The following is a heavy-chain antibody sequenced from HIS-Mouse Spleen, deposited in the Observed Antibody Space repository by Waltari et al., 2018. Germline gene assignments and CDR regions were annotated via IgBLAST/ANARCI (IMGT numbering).Heavy chain of an antibody. Sequence: EVQLVESGGGLVQPGRSLRLSCAASGFTFDDSAMHWVRQAPGKGLEWVSGISWNSGSIGYADSVKGRFTISRDNAKNSLYLQMNSLRAEDTAVYYCAREIRAFDYWGQGTLVTVSS. CDR1: GFTFDDSA. CDR3: AREIRAFDY. CDR2: ISWNSGSI. J-gene: IGHJ4*02. V-gene: IGHV3-9*01.